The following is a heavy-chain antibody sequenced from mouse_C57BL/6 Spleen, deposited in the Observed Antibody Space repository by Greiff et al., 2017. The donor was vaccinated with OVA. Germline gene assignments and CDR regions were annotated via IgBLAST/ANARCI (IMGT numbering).Heavy chain of an antibody. Sequence: VQLQQPGAELVRPGSSVKLSCKASGYTFTSYWMHWVKQRPRQGLEWIGNIDPSDSETHYNQKFKDKATLTVDKSSSTAYMQLSSLTSEDSAVYYCARGIYYDYDEYFDVWGTGTTVTVSS. CDR1: GYTFTSYW. D-gene: IGHD2-4*01. J-gene: IGHJ1*03. CDR3: ARGIYYDYDEYFDV. CDR2: IDPSDSET. V-gene: IGHV1-52*01.